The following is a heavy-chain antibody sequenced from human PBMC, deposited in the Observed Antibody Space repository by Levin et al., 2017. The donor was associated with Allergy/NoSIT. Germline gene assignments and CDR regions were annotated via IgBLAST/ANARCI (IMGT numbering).Heavy chain of an antibody. D-gene: IGHD2-21*01. CDR1: GGSFSGYY. CDR3: ALWSPNGAFDI. CDR2: INHSGST. J-gene: IGHJ3*02. V-gene: IGHV4-34*01. Sequence: SETLSLTCAVYGGSFSGYYWSWIRQPPGKGLEWIGEINHSGSTNYNPSLKSRVTISVDTSKNQFSLKLSSVTAADTAVYYCALWSPNGAFDIWGQGTMVTVSS.